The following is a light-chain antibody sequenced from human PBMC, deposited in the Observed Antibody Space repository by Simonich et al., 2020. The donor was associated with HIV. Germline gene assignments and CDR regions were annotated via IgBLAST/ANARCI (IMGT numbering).Light chain of an antibody. Sequence: QSSLAQPRSVSGSPGQSFTISFTVTSSYVVGYNYVSWYPQHPGKATKLMIYDVSTRPSGVPDRFAGSKSDNTASLTISGLQGEDETNYYCCSYAGTYTYVFGTGTKVTVL. CDR2: DVS. J-gene: IGLJ1*01. V-gene: IGLV2-11*01. CDR3: CSYAGTYTYV. CDR1: SSYVVGYNY.